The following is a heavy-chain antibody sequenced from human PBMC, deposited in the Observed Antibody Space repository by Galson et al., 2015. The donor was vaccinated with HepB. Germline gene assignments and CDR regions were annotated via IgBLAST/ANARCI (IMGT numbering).Heavy chain of an antibody. CDR1: GFTFSSYS. CDR3: ARGWRRVLEWFPSHY. Sequence: SLRLSCAASGFTFSSYSMNWVRQAPGKGLEWVSSISSSSSYIYYADSVKGRFTISRDNAKNSLYLQMNSLRAEDTAVYYCARGWRRVLEWFPSHYWGQGTLVTVSS. V-gene: IGHV3-21*01. J-gene: IGHJ4*02. D-gene: IGHD3-3*01. CDR2: ISSSSSYI.